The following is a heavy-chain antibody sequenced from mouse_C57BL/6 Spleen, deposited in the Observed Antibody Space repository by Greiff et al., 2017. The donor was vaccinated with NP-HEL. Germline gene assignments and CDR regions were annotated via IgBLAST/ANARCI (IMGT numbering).Heavy chain of an antibody. Sequence: VKLQESGAELVRPGASVKLSCKASGYTFTDYYINWVKQRPGQGLEWIARIYPGSGNTYYNEKVKGKATLTAEKSSSTAYMQLSSLTSEDSAVYFCARNDGYYRNYFDYWGQGTTLTVSS. CDR3: ARNDGYYRNYFDY. CDR2: IYPGSGNT. J-gene: IGHJ2*01. V-gene: IGHV1-76*01. CDR1: GYTFTDYY. D-gene: IGHD2-3*01.